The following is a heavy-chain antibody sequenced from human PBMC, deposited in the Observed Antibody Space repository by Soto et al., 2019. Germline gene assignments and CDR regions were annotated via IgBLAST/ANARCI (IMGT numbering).Heavy chain of an antibody. J-gene: IGHJ5*02. V-gene: IGHV1-2*02. D-gene: IGHD5-18*01. CDR3: VRDSTWIQLWLSWFDP. CDR2: INPNSGGT. Sequence: ASVKVSCKASGYTFTGYYMHWVRQAPGQGLEWMGWINPNSGGTNYAQKFQGRVTMTRDTSISTAYMELSRLRSDDTAVYYCVRDSTWIQLWLSWFDPWGQGTLVTVSS. CDR1: GYTFTGYY.